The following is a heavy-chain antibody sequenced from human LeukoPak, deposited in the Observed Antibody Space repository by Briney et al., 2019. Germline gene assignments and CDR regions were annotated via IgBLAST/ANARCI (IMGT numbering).Heavy chain of an antibody. D-gene: IGHD4-17*01. V-gene: IGHV3-21*04. CDR2: ISSSSSYI. CDR3: VRKYGYFDY. CDR1: GFTFSSYS. J-gene: IGHJ4*02. Sequence: GGSLRLSCAASGFTFSSYSMNWVRQAPGKGLEWVSFISSSSSYIYHADSVKGRFTISRDNAKDSLYLQINSLRAEDTAVYYCVRKYGYFDYWGQGTLVTVAS.